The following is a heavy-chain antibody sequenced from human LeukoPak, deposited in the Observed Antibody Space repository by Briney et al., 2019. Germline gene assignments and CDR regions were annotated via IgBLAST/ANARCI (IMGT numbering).Heavy chain of an antibody. Sequence: SETLSLTCTVSGGSISSYYWSWIRQPPGKGLEWIGYIYYSGSTNYNPSLKSRVTISVDTSKNQFSLKLSSVTAADTAVYYCARDFGYGYFDYWGQGTLVTVSS. CDR3: ARDFGYGYFDY. CDR1: GGSISSYY. V-gene: IGHV4-59*01. CDR2: IYYSGST. D-gene: IGHD5-12*01. J-gene: IGHJ4*02.